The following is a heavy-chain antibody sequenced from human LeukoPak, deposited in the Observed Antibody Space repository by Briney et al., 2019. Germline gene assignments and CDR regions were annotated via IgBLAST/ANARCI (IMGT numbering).Heavy chain of an antibody. CDR2: IYYSGST. CDR3: VRRGQRLNPGLYYFDY. Sequence: SETLSLTCTVSGASISSGDYYWGWIRQSPGKGLEWIGTIYYSGSTNYNPSLKSRVTISVDTSENQFSLRLSSVTATDSAVYYCVRRGQRLNPGLYYFDYWGQGTLVTVSS. D-gene: IGHD6-25*01. V-gene: IGHV4-39*01. J-gene: IGHJ4*02. CDR1: GASISSGDYY.